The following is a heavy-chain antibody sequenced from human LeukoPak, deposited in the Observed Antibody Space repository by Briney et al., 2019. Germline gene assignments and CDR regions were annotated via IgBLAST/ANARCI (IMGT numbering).Heavy chain of an antibody. D-gene: IGHD2-2*01. CDR1: GFTFSAYG. J-gene: IGHJ4*02. V-gene: IGHV3-33*01. CDR3: ARGATPTSFDY. Sequence: GGSLRLSCTPSGFTFSAYGMHWVRQAPGKGLEWVALIWYDGSIRFHADSVKGRFTVSRDNSKNTLYLQMDSLRAEDTAVYYCARGATPTSFDYWGQGTLVTVSS. CDR2: IWYDGSIR.